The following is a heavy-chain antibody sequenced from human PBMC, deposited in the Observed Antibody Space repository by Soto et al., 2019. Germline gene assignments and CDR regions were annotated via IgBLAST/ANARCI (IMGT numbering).Heavy chain of an antibody. CDR2: ISYDGSNK. J-gene: IGHJ6*02. D-gene: IGHD6-6*01. Sequence: GGSLRLSCAASGFTFSSYGMHWVRQAPGKGLEWVAVISYDGSNKYYADSVKGRFTISRDNSKNTLYLQTNSLRAEDTAVYYCAKDLKDGSSTNYYYGMDVWGQGTTVTVSS. CDR3: AKDLKDGSSTNYYYGMDV. CDR1: GFTFSSYG. V-gene: IGHV3-30*18.